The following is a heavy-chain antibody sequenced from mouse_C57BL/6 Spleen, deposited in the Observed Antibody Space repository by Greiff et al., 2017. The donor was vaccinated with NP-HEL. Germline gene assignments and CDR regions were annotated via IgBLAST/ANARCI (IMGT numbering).Heavy chain of an antibody. CDR2: IDPETGGT. V-gene: IGHV1-15*01. CDR1: GYTFTDYE. J-gene: IGHJ3*01. CDR3: TREEGYYGRGGAY. Sequence: QVQLQQSGAELVRPGASVTLSCKASGYTFTDYEMHWVKQTPVHGLEWIGAIDPETGGTAYNQKFKGKAILTADKSSSTAYMELRSLTSEDSAVDYCTREEGYYGRGGAYWGQGTLVTVSA. D-gene: IGHD1-2*01.